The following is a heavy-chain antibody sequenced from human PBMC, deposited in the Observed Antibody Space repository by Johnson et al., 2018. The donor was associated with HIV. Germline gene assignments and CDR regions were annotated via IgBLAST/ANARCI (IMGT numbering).Heavy chain of an antibody. CDR2: INWNGGST. D-gene: IGHD5-24*01. V-gene: IGHV3-20*04. CDR1: GFTFDDYG. CDR3: ARGSRWLLWPGSSFDI. Sequence: VQLVESGGGVVRPGGSLRLSCAAAGFTFDDYGMSWVRQAPGKGLEWVSGINWNGGSTGYADSVKGRFTISRDNGKNSLYLQINSLRAEDTALYYCARGSRWLLWPGSSFDIWGQGTMVTVSS. J-gene: IGHJ3*02.